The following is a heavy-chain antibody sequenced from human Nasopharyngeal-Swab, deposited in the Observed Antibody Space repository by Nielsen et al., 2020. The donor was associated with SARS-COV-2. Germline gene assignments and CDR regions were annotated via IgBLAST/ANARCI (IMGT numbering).Heavy chain of an antibody. CDR1: GGTFSSYA. V-gene: IGHV1-69*06. CDR2: IIPMFGTA. D-gene: IGHD2-8*01. J-gene: IGHJ5*02. Sequence: SVKVSCKASGGTFSSYAITWVRQAPGQGLEWMGGIIPMFGTADYAQKFQGRVTITADRSTSTAYMEMNSLRSEGTAVYYCARAHPRSCTDGVCFRSQVYNWFDPWGQGTLVTVSS. CDR3: ARAHPRSCTDGVCFRSQVYNWFDP.